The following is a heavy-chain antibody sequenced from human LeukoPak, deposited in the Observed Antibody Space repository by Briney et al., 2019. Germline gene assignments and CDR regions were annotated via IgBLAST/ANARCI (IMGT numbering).Heavy chain of an antibody. J-gene: IGHJ6*02. CDR1: GFTFSSYA. CDR2: ISGSGGST. D-gene: IGHD3-3*01. Sequence: GGSLRLSCAASGFTFSSYAMSWVRQAPGKGLEWASAISGSGGSTYYADSVKGRFTISRDNSKNTLYLQMNSLRAEDTAVYYCARDWAARGIFGVAYGMDVWGQGTTVTVSS. CDR3: ARDWAARGIFGVAYGMDV. V-gene: IGHV3-23*01.